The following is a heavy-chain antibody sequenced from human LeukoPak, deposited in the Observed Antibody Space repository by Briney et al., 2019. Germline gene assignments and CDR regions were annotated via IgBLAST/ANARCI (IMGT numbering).Heavy chain of an antibody. CDR3: ARDGSGGGSYYSNDAFDI. CDR1: GYTFTSYG. V-gene: IGHV1-18*01. Sequence: ASVKVSCKASGYTFTSYGISWVRQAPGQGLEWMGWISAYNGNTNYAQKLQGRVTTTTDTSTSTAYMELRSLRSDDTAVYYCARDGSGGGSYYSNDAFDIWGQGTMVTVSS. CDR2: ISAYNGNT. J-gene: IGHJ3*02. D-gene: IGHD1-26*01.